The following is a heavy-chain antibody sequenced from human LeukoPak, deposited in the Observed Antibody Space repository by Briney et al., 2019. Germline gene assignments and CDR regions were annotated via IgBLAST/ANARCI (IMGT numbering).Heavy chain of an antibody. V-gene: IGHV4-39*01. CDR3: ARLATLLGYYFDY. CDR2: IYYSGSA. D-gene: IGHD7-27*01. J-gene: IGHJ4*02. Sequence: SETLSLTCTVSGDSISSSSYSWGWIRQPPGKGLEWIGSIYYSGSAYYKMSLKSRVTISVDTSKNQFSLRLSSVTAADTAVYYCARLATLLGYYFDYWGQGTLVSVSS. CDR1: GDSISSSSYS.